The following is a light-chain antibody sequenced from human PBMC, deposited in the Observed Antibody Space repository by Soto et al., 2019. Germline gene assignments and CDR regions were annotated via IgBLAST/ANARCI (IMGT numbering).Light chain of an antibody. V-gene: IGKV3-11*01. CDR2: DAS. CDR3: QQRSNSFT. J-gene: IGKJ3*01. CDR1: QSVSSY. Sequence: EIVLTQSPATLSLSPVERATLSCRASQSVSSYLAWYQQKPGQAPRLLIYDASNRATGIPARFSGSGSGTDFTLTISSLEPEDFAVYYCQQRSNSFTFGPGTKVDIK.